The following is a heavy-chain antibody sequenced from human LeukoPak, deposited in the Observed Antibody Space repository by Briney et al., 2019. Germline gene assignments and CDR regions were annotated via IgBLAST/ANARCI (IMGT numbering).Heavy chain of an antibody. CDR3: ARSYDSSGYYDLDY. D-gene: IGHD3-22*01. CDR2: IIPILGIA. V-gene: IGHV1-69*04. J-gene: IGHJ4*02. CDR1: GGTFSSYA. Sequence: SVKVSCKASGGTFSSYAISWVRQAPGQGLEWMGRIIPILGIANYAQKFQGRVTITADKSTSTAYMELSSLRSEDTAVYYCARSYDSSGYYDLDYWGQGTLVTVSS.